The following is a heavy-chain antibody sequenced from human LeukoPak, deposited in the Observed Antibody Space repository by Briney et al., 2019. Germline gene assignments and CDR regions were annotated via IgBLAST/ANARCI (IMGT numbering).Heavy chain of an antibody. V-gene: IGHV3-21*01. D-gene: IGHD3-9*01. J-gene: IGHJ4*02. CDR2: ISSSGSHI. CDR3: ARGVGYFDWLLSY. Sequence: GGSLRLSCAASGFTFSSFGMNWVRQAPGKGLEWVSSISSSGSHIYYADSVKGRFTISRDNAKNSLYLQMNSLRAEGTAVYYCARGVGYFDWLLSYWGQGALVTVSS. CDR1: GFTFSSFG.